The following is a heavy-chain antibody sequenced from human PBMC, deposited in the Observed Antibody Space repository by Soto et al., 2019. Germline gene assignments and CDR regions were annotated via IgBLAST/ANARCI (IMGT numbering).Heavy chain of an antibody. CDR2: IIPIFGTA. V-gene: IGHV1-69*13. J-gene: IGHJ5*02. CDR1: GGTFSSYA. Sequence: SVKVSCKASGGTFSSYAISWLRQSAGQGLEWMGGIIPIFGTANYAQKFQGRVTITADESTSTAYMELSSLRSEDTAVYYCARDVKAALAPAGWFDPWGQGTLVTVSS. D-gene: IGHD6-13*01. CDR3: ARDVKAALAPAGWFDP.